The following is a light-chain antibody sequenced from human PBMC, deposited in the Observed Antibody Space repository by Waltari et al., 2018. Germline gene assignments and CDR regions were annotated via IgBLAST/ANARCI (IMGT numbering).Light chain of an antibody. CDR1: QTVRTTN. CDR3: QQYDISPLT. J-gene: IGKJ4*01. CDR2: GAS. V-gene: IGKV3-20*01. Sequence: DIVLTQSPGTLSLSPGERATLSFRANQTVRTTNLAWYQQKPGQAPTLLIYGASSKATGIPDRFNGSGSGTNFPLTIRRLEAEDFGVYFWQQYDISPLTFGGGTKVEIK.